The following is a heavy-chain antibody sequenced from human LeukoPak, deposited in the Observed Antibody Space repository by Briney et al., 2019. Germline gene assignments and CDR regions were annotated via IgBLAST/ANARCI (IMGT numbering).Heavy chain of an antibody. CDR2: IYYSGST. CDR3: ARGILPYGSGGFDY. V-gene: IGHV4-59*12. J-gene: IGHJ4*02. CDR1: GGSISSYY. Sequence: SETLSLTCTVSGGSISSYYWSWIRQPPGMGLEWIGSIYYSGSTYYNPSLKSRVTISVDTSKNQFSLKLSSVTAADTAVYYCARGILPYGSGGFDYWGQGTLVTVSS. D-gene: IGHD3-10*01.